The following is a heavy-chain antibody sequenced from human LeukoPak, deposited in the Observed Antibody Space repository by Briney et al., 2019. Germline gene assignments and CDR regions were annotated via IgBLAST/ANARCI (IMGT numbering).Heavy chain of an antibody. CDR2: IIPIFGTA. D-gene: IGHD5-18*01. J-gene: IGHJ5*02. CDR3: ARDPGGYSYGLRFDP. CDR1: GGTFSSYA. Sequence: SVNVSCKASGGTFSSYAISWVRQAPGQGLEWMGGIIPIFGTANYAQKFQGRVTITADESTSTAYMELSSLRSEDTAVYYCARDPGGYSYGLRFDPWGQGTLVTVSS. V-gene: IGHV1-69*13.